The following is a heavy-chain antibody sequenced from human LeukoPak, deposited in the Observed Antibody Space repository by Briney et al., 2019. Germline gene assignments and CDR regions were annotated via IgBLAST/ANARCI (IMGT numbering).Heavy chain of an antibody. CDR3: AKPGIAAAGFFDY. V-gene: IGHV3-11*03. J-gene: IGHJ4*02. CDR1: GFTFSDYY. D-gene: IGHD6-25*01. CDR2: ISSSSSYT. Sequence: PGGSLRLSCAASGFTFSDYYMSWIRQAPGKGLEWVSYISSSSSYTNYADSVKGRFTISRDNAKNSLYLQMNSLRAEDTAVYYCAKPGIAAAGFFDYWGRGTLVTVSS.